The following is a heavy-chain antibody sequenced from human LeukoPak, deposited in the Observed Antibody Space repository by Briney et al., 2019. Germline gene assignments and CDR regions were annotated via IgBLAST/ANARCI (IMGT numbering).Heavy chain of an antibody. CDR2: IYYSGST. CDR1: GGSISSYY. Sequence: PSETLSLTCTVSGGSISSYYWSWIRQPPGKGLEWIGYIYYSGSTYYNPSLKSRVTISVDTSKNQFSLKLSSVTAADTAVYYCARSRTSPVFDYWGQGTLVTVSS. V-gene: IGHV4-59*12. CDR3: ARSRTSPVFDY. D-gene: IGHD2-2*01. J-gene: IGHJ4*02.